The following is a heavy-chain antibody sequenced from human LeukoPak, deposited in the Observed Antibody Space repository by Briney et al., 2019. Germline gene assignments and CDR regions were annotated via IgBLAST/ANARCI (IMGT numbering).Heavy chain of an antibody. CDR3: ARDNSIPAAGSDY. V-gene: IGHV3-7*01. CDR1: GFTFSSYW. Sequence: AGGCLTPSCAASGFTFSSYWMSWVRQAPGKGLEWVANIKQDGSGTYYGDSVKGRFTISRDNAKNSLYLQMNSLRAEDTAVYYCARDNSIPAAGSDYWGQGSLATVSS. J-gene: IGHJ4*02. CDR2: IKQDGSGT. D-gene: IGHD6-13*01.